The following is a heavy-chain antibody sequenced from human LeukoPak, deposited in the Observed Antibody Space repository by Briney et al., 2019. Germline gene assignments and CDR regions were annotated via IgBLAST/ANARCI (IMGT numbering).Heavy chain of an antibody. Sequence: GGSLRLSCAASGFTFSRHWMTWVRQTPGKGLEWVANIKPDGSVKYYVDSVKGRFTISRDNAKNSLYLQMNSLRAEDTALYYCARDRGGQWVELLLDSWGQGTLVTVSS. D-gene: IGHD3-10*01. CDR2: IKPDGSVK. CDR1: GFTFSRHW. J-gene: IGHJ4*02. V-gene: IGHV3-7*05. CDR3: ARDRGGQWVELLLDS.